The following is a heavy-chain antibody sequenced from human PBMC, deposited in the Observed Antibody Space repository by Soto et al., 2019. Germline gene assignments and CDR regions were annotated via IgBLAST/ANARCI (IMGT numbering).Heavy chain of an antibody. CDR1: GYTFTSYG. Sequence: QVQLVQSGAEVKKPGASVKVSCKASGYTFTSYGITWVRQAPGQGLEWIGWISAYSGNTNYAQKLQGRVTMTTNTSPSTAYMALRSLRSDDTAVYYWARDRGSYALDYWGQGTLVTVSS. D-gene: IGHD1-26*01. V-gene: IGHV1-18*01. J-gene: IGHJ4*02. CDR2: ISAYSGNT. CDR3: ARDRGSYALDY.